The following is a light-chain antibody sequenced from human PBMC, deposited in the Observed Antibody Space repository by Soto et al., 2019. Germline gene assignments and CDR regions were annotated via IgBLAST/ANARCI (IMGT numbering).Light chain of an antibody. Sequence: QSVLTQPPSASGSLGQSVTIPCTGTSSDVGDYNYVSWYQQHPGKVPKLMIYEVSKRPSGVPDRFSGSKSGNTASLTVSGLQAEDEADYYCSSFAGSPVVFGEGTKLTVL. CDR1: SSDVGDYNY. CDR3: SSFAGSPVV. V-gene: IGLV2-8*01. J-gene: IGLJ2*01. CDR2: EVS.